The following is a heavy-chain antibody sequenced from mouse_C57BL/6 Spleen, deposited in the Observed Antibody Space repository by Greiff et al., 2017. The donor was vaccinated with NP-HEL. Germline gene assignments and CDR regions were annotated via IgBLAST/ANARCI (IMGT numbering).Heavy chain of an antibody. Sequence: VQLQQSGAELVKPGASVKMSCKASGYTFTSYTMHWVKQRPGQGLEWIGYINPSSGYTKYNQKFKDKATLTADESSSTAYMQLSSLTSADSAVYYCARKSTRAAYWGEGTTLTVSS. CDR2: INPSSGYT. CDR1: GYTFTSYT. J-gene: IGHJ2*01. CDR3: ARKSTRAAY. V-gene: IGHV1-4*01. D-gene: IGHD5-1*01.